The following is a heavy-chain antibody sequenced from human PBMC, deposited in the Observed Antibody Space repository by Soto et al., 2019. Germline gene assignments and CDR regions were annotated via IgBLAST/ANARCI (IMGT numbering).Heavy chain of an antibody. CDR2: ISSSSSTI. CDR1: GFTFSIYN. J-gene: IGHJ5*02. Sequence: EVQLVESGGGLVQPGGSLRLSCAASGFTFSIYNMNWVRQASGKRLEWVSYISSSSSTIYYADSVKGRFTISRDNAKNSLYLQMNSLRAEDTPVYYCARGPPFWSGYSDGWFDPWGQGTLVTVSS. V-gene: IGHV3-48*01. CDR3: ARGPPFWSGYSDGWFDP. D-gene: IGHD3-3*01.